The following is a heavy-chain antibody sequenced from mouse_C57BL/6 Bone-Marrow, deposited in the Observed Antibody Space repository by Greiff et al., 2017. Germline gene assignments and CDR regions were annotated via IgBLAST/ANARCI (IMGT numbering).Heavy chain of an antibody. V-gene: IGHV1-64*01. Sequence: QVQLQQPGAELVKPGASVKLSCKASGYTFTSYWMHWVKQRPGQGLEWIGMIHPNSGSTNYNEKFKSKATLTVDKSSSTAYMQLSSLTSEDSAVYYCARVRGNPRCWYLDVWGKGTTVTVSS. J-gene: IGHJ1*03. CDR2: IHPNSGST. CDR3: ARVRGNPRCWYLDV. CDR1: GYTFTSYW. D-gene: IGHD2-1*01.